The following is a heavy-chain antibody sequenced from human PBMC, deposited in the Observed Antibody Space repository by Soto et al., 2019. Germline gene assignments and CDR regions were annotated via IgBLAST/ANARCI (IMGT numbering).Heavy chain of an antibody. J-gene: IGHJ5*02. CDR2: IGTAGDT. CDR3: ARGSTLGAVDGRKWFDP. V-gene: IGHV3-13*01. Sequence: PGESLKISGAASGFTFSSYDMHWVRQATGKGLEWVSAIGTAGDTYYPGSVKGRFTISRENAKNSLYLQMNSLRAGDTAVYYCARGSTLGAVDGRKWFDPWGQGTLVTVSS. D-gene: IGHD6-19*01. CDR1: GFTFSSYD.